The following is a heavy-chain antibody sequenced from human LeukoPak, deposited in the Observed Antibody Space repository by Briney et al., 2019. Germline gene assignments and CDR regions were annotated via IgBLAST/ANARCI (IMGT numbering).Heavy chain of an antibody. CDR3: ARRGGGSWYYFDY. CDR1: GGSISSSSSY. D-gene: IGHD2-15*01. V-gene: IGHV4-39*01. Sequence: SETLSLTCTVSGGSISSSSSYWDWIRQPPGKGLEWIGNIYYSGSTNYNASLKSRVTISVDTSKNQFSLRLSSVTAADTALYYCARRGGGSWYYFDYWGQGTLVTVSS. CDR2: IYYSGST. J-gene: IGHJ4*02.